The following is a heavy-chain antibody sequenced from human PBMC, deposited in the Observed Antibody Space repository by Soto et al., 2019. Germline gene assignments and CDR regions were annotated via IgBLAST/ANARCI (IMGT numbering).Heavy chain of an antibody. CDR3: ARDYYDFWSCYSSSNYGMDV. J-gene: IGHJ6*02. D-gene: IGHD3-3*01. Sequence: VQLVQSGPEVRKPGASVKVSCKASGYTFNTYAMNWVRQAPGQRLEWLGWLNVDNGNTKYSPKFRGRVTITRDISASTAYMEWSSLRSEDTAVYYCARDYYDFWSCYSSSNYGMDVWGQGTTVIVSS. CDR2: LNVDNGNT. CDR1: GYTFNTYA. V-gene: IGHV1-3*01.